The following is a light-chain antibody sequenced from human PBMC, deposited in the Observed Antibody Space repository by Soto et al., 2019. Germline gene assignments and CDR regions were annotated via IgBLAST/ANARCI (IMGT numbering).Light chain of an antibody. V-gene: IGKV3-15*01. J-gene: IGKJ2*01. CDR1: QSISRN. CDR2: GAS. CDR3: QQYYSTPYT. Sequence: ETVMTQSPATLSVSRGERATLSCRASQSISRNLAWYQQKPGQAPRLLIYGASTRATGIPARFSGRGSGTEFSLTISSLQSEDFAVYYCQQYYSTPYTFGQGTKLEIK.